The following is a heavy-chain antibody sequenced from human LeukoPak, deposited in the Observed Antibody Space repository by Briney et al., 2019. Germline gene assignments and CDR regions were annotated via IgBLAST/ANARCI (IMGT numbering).Heavy chain of an antibody. CDR2: INHRGST. J-gene: IGHJ4*02. V-gene: IGHV4-34*01. CDR3: ARGDCSGGSCYLFDY. Sequence: KPSETLSLACAVYGGSFRGYYWTWIRQPPGKGLEWIGEINHRGSTNYNPSLKSRVTISVDTSKNQFSLKLSSVTAADTAVYYCARGDCSGGSCYLFDYWGQGALVTVSS. CDR1: GGSFRGYY. D-gene: IGHD2-15*01.